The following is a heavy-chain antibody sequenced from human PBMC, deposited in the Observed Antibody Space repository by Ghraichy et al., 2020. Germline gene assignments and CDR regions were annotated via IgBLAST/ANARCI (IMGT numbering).Heavy chain of an antibody. CDR3: VKGGWGTVLDF. D-gene: IGHD7-27*01. Sequence: GSLNISCAASGFTFSSYAMNWVRQAPGKGLEWVSTISGSGDDTYYADSVKGRFTISRDNSKDTLYLQMNSLRAEDTAVHFCVKGGWGTVLDFWGQGTLVTVSP. V-gene: IGHV3-23*01. J-gene: IGHJ4*02. CDR2: ISGSGDDT. CDR1: GFTFSSYA.